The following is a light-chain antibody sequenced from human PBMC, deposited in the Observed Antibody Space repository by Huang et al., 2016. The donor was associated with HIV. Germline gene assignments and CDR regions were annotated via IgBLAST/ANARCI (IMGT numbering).Light chain of an antibody. CDR1: QSISTW. CDR3: QQYRSFPWT. Sequence: DIQMTQSSSTLSASVGDRVSITCRASQSISTWLAWYQQKPGRAPNLLIYDASTLESGVPSRFSGGGSGTDFTLTINSLQPDDFATYYCQQYRSFPWTFGQGTKVEV. J-gene: IGKJ1*01. CDR2: DAS. V-gene: IGKV1-5*01.